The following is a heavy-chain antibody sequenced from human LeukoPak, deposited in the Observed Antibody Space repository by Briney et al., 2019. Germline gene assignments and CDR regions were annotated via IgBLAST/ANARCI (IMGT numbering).Heavy chain of an antibody. CDR1: GYTFTSYD. D-gene: IGHD1-1*01. Sequence: ASVKVSCKASGYTFTSYDINWVRQATGQGLEWMGWMNPNSGNTGYAQKFQGRVTMTRNTSISTAYMELSSLRSEDTAVYYCAIRYNWNDWFDPWGQGTLVTVSS. CDR3: AIRYNWNDWFDP. J-gene: IGHJ5*02. CDR2: MNPNSGNT. V-gene: IGHV1-8*01.